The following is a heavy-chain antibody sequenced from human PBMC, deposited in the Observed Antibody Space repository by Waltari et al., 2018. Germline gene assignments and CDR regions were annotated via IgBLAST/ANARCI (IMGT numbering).Heavy chain of an antibody. CDR3: ARVDYYDSSGYYHDY. Sequence: QVQLVQPGAEVKKPGASVKVSCKASGYPFPGYYMHWVRQAPGQGLEWMGWINPNSGGTNYAQKFQGRVTMTRDTSISTAYMELSRLRSDDTAVYYCARVDYYDSSGYYHDYWGQGTLVTVSS. CDR2: INPNSGGT. J-gene: IGHJ4*02. V-gene: IGHV1-2*02. CDR1: GYPFPGYY. D-gene: IGHD3-22*01.